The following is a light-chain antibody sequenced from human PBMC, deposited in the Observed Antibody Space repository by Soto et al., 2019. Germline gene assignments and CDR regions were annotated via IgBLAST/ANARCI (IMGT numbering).Light chain of an antibody. J-gene: IGLJ1*01. CDR2: AVS. V-gene: IGLV2-14*01. CDR3: SSYTRSSAPYV. CDR1: SSDVGAYNY. Sequence: QSVLTQPASVSGSPGQSITISCTGTSSDVGAYNYVSWYQQHPGKAPKLMIYAVSNRPSGVSNRFSGSKSGNTASLTISGLQAEVEADYYCSSYTRSSAPYVFGTGTKVTVL.